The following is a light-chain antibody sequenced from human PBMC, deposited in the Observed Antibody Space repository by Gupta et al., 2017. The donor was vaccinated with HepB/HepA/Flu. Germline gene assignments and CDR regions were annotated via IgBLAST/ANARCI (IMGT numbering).Light chain of an antibody. J-gene: IGLJ6*01. CDR3: SAWDSSLSAHDV. Sequence: QAGLTQPPSVSKGLRQTATLTCPGNSNNVGNQGAAWLQQHQGHPPKLLSYRNNNRPSGISERLSASRSGNTASLTITGLQPEDEADYYCSAWDSSLSAHDVFGSGTKVTVL. V-gene: IGLV10-54*01. CDR1: SNNVGNQG. CDR2: RNN.